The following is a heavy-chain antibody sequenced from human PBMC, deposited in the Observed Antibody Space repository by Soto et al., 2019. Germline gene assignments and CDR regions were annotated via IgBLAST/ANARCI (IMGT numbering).Heavy chain of an antibody. J-gene: IGHJ5*02. D-gene: IGHD3-3*01. CDR2: INHSGST. V-gene: IGHV4-34*01. CDR3: ARDQPSGYYDFWSGYRRPQAYNWFDP. CDR1: GGSFSGYY. Sequence: PSATLSITCAVYGGSFSGYYWSWIRQPPGKGLEWIGEINHSGSTNYNPSLKSRVTISVDTSKNQFSLKLSSVTAADTAVYYCARDQPSGYYDFWSGYRRPQAYNWFDPWGQGTLVTVSS.